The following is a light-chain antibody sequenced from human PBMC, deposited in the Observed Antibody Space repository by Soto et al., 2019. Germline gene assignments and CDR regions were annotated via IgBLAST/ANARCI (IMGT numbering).Light chain of an antibody. V-gene: IGLV2-23*02. CDR3: CSYAGSSTVV. CDR1: ISDVGSYNL. J-gene: IGLJ2*01. CDR2: EVS. Sequence: QSALTQPASVSGSPGQSITISCTGTISDVGSYNLVSWYQQHPGKAPKLMIYEVSKRPSGVSNRFSGSKSGNTASLTISGLQAEDEADYYCCSYAGSSTVVFGGGTKVTVL.